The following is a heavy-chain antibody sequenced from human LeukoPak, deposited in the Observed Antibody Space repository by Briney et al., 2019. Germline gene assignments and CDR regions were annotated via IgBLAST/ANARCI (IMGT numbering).Heavy chain of an antibody. J-gene: IGHJ4*02. V-gene: IGHV3-23*01. Sequence: GGSLRLSCAASGFTFSSYSMNWVRQAPGKGLEWVSAISGSGGSTYYADSVKGRFTISRDNSKNTLYLQMNSLRAEDTAVYYCAKLVVPAAIRGGHFDYWGQGTLVTVSS. D-gene: IGHD2-2*02. CDR2: ISGSGGST. CDR3: AKLVVPAAIRGGHFDY. CDR1: GFTFSSYS.